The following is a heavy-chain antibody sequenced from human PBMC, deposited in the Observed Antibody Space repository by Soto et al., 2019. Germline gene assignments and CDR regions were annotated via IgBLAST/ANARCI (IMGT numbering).Heavy chain of an antibody. J-gene: IGHJ5*02. D-gene: IGHD2-2*01. CDR1: GGSISSYY. V-gene: IGHV4-59*08. CDR2: IYYSGST. Sequence: SETLSLTCTVSGGSISSYYWSWIRQPPGKGLEWIGYIYYSGSTNYNPSLKSRVTISVDTSKNQFSLKLSSVTAADTAVYYCARHRREYQLLSVWFDPWGQGTLVTGSS. CDR3: ARHRREYQLLSVWFDP.